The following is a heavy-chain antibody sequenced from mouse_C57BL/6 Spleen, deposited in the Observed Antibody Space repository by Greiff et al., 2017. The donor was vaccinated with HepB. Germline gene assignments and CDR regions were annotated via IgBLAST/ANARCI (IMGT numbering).Heavy chain of an antibody. D-gene: IGHD1-1*01. CDR3: ASAITTVVANYAMDY. Sequence: VQGVESGPGLVQPSQSLSITCTASGFSLTSYGVHWVRQSPGKGLEWLGVIWSGGSTDYNAAFISRLSISKDNSKSQVFFKMNSLQADDTAIYYCASAITTVVANYAMDYWGQGTSVTVSS. CDR2: IWSGGST. J-gene: IGHJ4*01. V-gene: IGHV2-2*01. CDR1: GFSLTSYG.